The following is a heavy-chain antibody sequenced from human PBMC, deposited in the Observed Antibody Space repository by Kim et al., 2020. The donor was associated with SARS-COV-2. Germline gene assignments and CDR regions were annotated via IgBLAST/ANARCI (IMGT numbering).Heavy chain of an antibody. CDR3: ARFGYSGSYLDYHYYYYGMDV. J-gene: IGHJ6*02. CDR2: IWYDGSNK. Sequence: GGSLRLSCAASGFTFSSYGMHWVRQAPGKGLEWVAVIWYDGSNKYYADSVKGRFTISRDNSKNTLYLQMNSLRAEDTAVYYCARFGYSGSYLDYHYYYYGMDVWGQGTTVTVSS. V-gene: IGHV3-33*01. D-gene: IGHD1-26*01. CDR1: GFTFSSYG.